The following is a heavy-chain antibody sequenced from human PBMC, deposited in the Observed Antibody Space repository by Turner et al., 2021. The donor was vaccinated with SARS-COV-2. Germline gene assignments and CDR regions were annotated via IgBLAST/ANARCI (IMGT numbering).Heavy chain of an antibody. D-gene: IGHD1-26*01. CDR2: IYSGGST. CDR1: GFTVSSNY. J-gene: IGHJ5*02. Sequence: EVQLVESGGGLIQPGGSLRLSCAASGFTVSSNYMNWVRQAPGKGLEGVSIIYSGGSTYYADSVKGRFTISRDNSKNTLFLQMNSLRAEDTAVYYCARETREARFDPWGQGTLVTVSS. V-gene: IGHV3-53*01. CDR3: ARETREARFDP.